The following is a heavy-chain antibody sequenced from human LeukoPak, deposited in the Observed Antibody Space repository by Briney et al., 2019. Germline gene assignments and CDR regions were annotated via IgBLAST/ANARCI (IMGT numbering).Heavy chain of an antibody. D-gene: IGHD2-2*01. CDR3: ARDDCSSTSCYFPSYYYYGMDV. J-gene: IGHJ6*02. V-gene: IGHV1-69*04. Sequence: SVKVSCKASGGTFISYAISWVRQAPGQGLEWMGRIIPILGIANYAQKFQGRVTITADKSTSTAYMELSSLRSEDTAVYYCARDDCSSTSCYFPSYYYYGMDVWGQGTTVTVSS. CDR1: GGTFISYA. CDR2: IIPILGIA.